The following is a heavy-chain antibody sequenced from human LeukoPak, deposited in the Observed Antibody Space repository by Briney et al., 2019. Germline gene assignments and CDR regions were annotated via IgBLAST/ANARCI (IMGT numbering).Heavy chain of an antibody. Sequence: GGSLRLSCAASGFTFSSYAMSWVRQAPGKGLEWVSAISGSGGSTYYADSVKGRFTISRDNSKNTLYLQMNSLRAEDTAVYYCAKGSILGYSYGYADYWGQGTLVTVSS. D-gene: IGHD5-18*01. CDR3: AKGSILGYSYGYADY. CDR1: GFTFSSYA. V-gene: IGHV3-23*01. CDR2: ISGSGGST. J-gene: IGHJ4*02.